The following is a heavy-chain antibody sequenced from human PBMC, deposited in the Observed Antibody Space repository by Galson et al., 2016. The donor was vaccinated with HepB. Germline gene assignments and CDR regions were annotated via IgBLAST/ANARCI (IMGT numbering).Heavy chain of an antibody. Sequence: SLRLSCAASGFTLNNYWMHWVRQGPGKGLVWVSRIDSDGSGTSYADSVRGRFTISRDNAKNTLYLQMNSLRAEDTAVYYCARNELGFCTGGCYLNLIFDSWGQGTLVTVSS. V-gene: IGHV3-74*01. J-gene: IGHJ4*02. CDR3: ARNELGFCTGGCYLNLIFDS. D-gene: IGHD2-8*02. CDR1: GFTLNNYW. CDR2: IDSDGSGT.